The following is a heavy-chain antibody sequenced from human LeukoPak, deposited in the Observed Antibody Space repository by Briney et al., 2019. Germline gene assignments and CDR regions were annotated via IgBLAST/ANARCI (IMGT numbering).Heavy chain of an antibody. D-gene: IGHD3-22*01. CDR1: WFSLSSSPAG. Sequence: SGPTLVNPTPTLTLTCTFFWFSLSSSPAGVGWIRHPPVKALECPALIYWDDDKLYIPSLKTKLTITKDTSKNQVVLTMTNMYPVDTATYYCAHSASNYYDSGGYENSFGYSGEGTLVTVSS. V-gene: IGHV2-5*02. CDR3: AHSASNYYDSGGYENSFGY. CDR2: IYWDDDK. J-gene: IGHJ4*02.